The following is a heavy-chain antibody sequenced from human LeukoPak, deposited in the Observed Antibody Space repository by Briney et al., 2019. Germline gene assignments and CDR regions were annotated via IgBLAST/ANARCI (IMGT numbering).Heavy chain of an antibody. Sequence: GGSLRLSCAASGFTFSSYAMHWVRQAPGKGLEYVSAISSNGGSTYYANSVKGRFTISRDNSKNTLYLQMGSLRAEDMAVYYCARVIFHYGSGSYYNPYMDVWGKGTTVTISS. CDR2: ISSNGGST. D-gene: IGHD3-10*01. CDR3: ARVIFHYGSGSYYNPYMDV. J-gene: IGHJ6*03. CDR1: GFTFSSYA. V-gene: IGHV3-64*01.